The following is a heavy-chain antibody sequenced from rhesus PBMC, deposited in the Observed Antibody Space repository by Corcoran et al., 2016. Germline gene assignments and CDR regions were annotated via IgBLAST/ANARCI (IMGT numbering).Heavy chain of an antibody. CDR2: IYGSGSST. CDR3: ARGLMYYFDY. CDR1: GASISSSY. J-gene: IGHJ4*01. V-gene: IGHV4-169*01. Sequence: QLQLQESGPGLVKPSETLSVTCAVSGASISSSYWSWIRQAPGKGLEWIGYIYGSGSSTNSNPSLKSRVTLSVDTSKNQLSLKLSAVTAADTAVYYCARGLMYYFDYWGQGVLVTVSS. D-gene: IGHD3-28*01.